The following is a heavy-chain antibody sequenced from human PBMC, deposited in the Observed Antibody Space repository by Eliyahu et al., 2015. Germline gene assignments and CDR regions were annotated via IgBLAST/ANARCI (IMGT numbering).Heavy chain of an antibody. J-gene: IGHJ6*03. CDR3: ASLGYNYYYNYMDV. V-gene: IGHV4-39*01. CDR1: GGSISXSSYY. D-gene: IGHD5-18*01. CDR2: IYYSGST. Sequence: QLQLQESGPGLVKPSETLSLTCTVSGGSISXSSYYWGWIRQPPGKGLEWIGTIYYSGSTYYNPSLQSRVTISVDTSKNQFSLKLSSVTAADTALYYCASLGYNYYYNYMDVWGKGTTVTVSS.